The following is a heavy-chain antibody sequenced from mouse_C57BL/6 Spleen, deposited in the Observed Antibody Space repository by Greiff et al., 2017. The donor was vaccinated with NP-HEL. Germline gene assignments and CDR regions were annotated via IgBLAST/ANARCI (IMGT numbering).Heavy chain of an antibody. J-gene: IGHJ3*01. CDR1: GYTFTNYW. CDR2: IYPGGGYT. CDR3: ASRSYSNYFAY. V-gene: IGHV1-63*01. Sequence: QVQLQQSGAELVRPGTSVKMSCKASGYTFTNYWIGWAKQRPGHGLEWIGDIYPGGGYTNYNEKVKGKATLTADKSSSTAYMQFSSLTSEDSAIYYCASRSYSNYFAYWGQGTLVTVSA. D-gene: IGHD2-5*01.